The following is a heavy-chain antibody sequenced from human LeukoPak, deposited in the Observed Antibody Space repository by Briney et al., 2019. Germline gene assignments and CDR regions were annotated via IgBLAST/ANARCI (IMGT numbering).Heavy chain of an antibody. CDR2: ISGSGGST. Sequence: GGSLRLPCAASGFTFSSYAMSWVRQAPGKGLEWVSAISGSGGSTYYADSVKGRFTISRDNSKNTLYLQMNSLRAEDTAVYYCATYSSSWYEGSRWFDPWGQGTLVTVSS. CDR3: ATYSSSWYEGSRWFDP. D-gene: IGHD6-13*01. J-gene: IGHJ5*02. CDR1: GFTFSSYA. V-gene: IGHV3-23*01.